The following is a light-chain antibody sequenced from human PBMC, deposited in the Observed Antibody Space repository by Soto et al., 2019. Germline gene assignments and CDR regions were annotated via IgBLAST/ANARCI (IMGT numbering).Light chain of an antibody. CDR3: SSDAGSSNV. J-gene: IGLJ1*01. CDR2: EVN. V-gene: IGLV2-8*01. CDR1: SIDVGGYSY. Sequence: QSVLTQPPSASGSPGQSVAISCTGTSIDVGGYSYVSWYQQHPGKAPKLMIYEVNKRPSGVPDRFSGSKSGNTASLTVFGLQAEDEADYYCSSDAGSSNVFGTGTKVTGL.